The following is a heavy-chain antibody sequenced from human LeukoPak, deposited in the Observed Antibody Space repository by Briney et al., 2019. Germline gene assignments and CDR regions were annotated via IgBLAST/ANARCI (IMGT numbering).Heavy chain of an antibody. CDR3: AKGGRGTYYADS. Sequence: GGSLRLSCAAAGFMFSNYVMYWVRQAPGKGLEWVSVVSASVFTTDYADSVKGRFTISRDNSKNTLYLQMNSLRAEDTAVYYCAKGGRGTYYADSWGQGTLVTVSS. D-gene: IGHD3-16*01. J-gene: IGHJ4*02. CDR1: GFMFSNYV. CDR2: VSASVFTT. V-gene: IGHV3-23*01.